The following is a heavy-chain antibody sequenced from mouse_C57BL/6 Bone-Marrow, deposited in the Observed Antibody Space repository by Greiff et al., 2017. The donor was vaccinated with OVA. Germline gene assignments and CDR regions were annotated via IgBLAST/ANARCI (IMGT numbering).Heavy chain of an antibody. J-gene: IGHJ2*01. Sequence: LEESGAELARPGASVKLSCKASGYTFTSYGISWVKQRTGQGLEWIGEIYPRSGNTYYNEKFKGKATLTADTSSSTAYMELRSLTSEDSAVYFCARSRYYGSSYPFDYWGQGTTLTVSS. V-gene: IGHV1-81*01. CDR1: GYTFTSYG. CDR2: IYPRSGNT. D-gene: IGHD1-1*01. CDR3: ARSRYYGSSYPFDY.